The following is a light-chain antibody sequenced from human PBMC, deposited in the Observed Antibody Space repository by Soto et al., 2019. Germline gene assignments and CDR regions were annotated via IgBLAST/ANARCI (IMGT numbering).Light chain of an antibody. CDR2: GAS. J-gene: IGKJ5*01. V-gene: IGKV3D-20*02. Sequence: DIVLTQSPGTLSLSPGERASLSCRASQSVSSGHLAWYQQKPGQAPRLLIYGASSRATGIPDRFSGSGSGTDFTLTINRLEPEDFAVYYCQQRSNWPITFGQGTRLEIK. CDR3: QQRSNWPIT. CDR1: QSVSSGH.